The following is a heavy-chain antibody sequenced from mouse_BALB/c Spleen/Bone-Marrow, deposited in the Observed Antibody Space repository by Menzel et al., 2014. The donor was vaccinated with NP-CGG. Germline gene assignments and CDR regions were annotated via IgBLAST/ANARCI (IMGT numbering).Heavy chain of an antibody. CDR3: ARGGHGFSLDY. CDR1: GYTFTDKW. CDR2: IDTSDSYI. Sequence: MMESGAEFVMPGASVKMSCKASGYTFTDKWMHWVKQRPGQGLEWIGAIDTSDSYINYNQKFKGKASLTVDASSSTAYMHLSSLTSDDSAVYYCARGGHGFSLDYWGQGTSVIVSS. V-gene: IGHV1-69*01. D-gene: IGHD2-2*01. J-gene: IGHJ4*01.